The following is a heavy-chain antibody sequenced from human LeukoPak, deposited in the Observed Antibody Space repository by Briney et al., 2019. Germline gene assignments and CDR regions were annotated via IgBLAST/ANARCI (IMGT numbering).Heavy chain of an antibody. D-gene: IGHD5-12*01. Sequence: TSETLSLTCTVSGGSISSYYWSWIRQPPGKGLEWMGYIYYSGSTNYNPSLKSRVTISVDTSKNQFSLKLSSVTAADTAVYYCASLIVATAPNYYYGMDVWGQGTTVTVSS. V-gene: IGHV4-59*08. CDR3: ASLIVATAPNYYYGMDV. J-gene: IGHJ6*02. CDR2: IYYSGST. CDR1: GGSISSYY.